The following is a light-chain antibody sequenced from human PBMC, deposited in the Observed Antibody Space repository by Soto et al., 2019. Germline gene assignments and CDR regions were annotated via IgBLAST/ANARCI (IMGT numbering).Light chain of an antibody. CDR3: KQYSISPLT. CDR1: QSVLYSSNNKNY. CDR2: WAS. J-gene: IGKJ4*01. V-gene: IGKV4-1*01. Sequence: DIVMTQSPDSLAVSLGERATINCKSSQSVLYSSNNKNYLAWYQQKPGQPPKLLIYWASTRESGVPDRFSGSGSGTDFTLTISSLQAEDVAVYYCKQYSISPLTFGGGTKVEI.